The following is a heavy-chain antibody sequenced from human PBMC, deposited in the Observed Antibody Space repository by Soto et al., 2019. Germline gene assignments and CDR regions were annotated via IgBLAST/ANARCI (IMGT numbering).Heavy chain of an antibody. D-gene: IGHD2-8*01. CDR1: GYTFISYG. CDR3: ARDHGRAPNFSYGMDV. J-gene: IGHJ6*02. Sequence: QVPLVQSGAEVKEPGASVKVSCKASGYTFISYGITWVRQAPGQGLEWMGWISVYNGNTYYAQNLQDRVTMTTDTSTSTAYMELRSLRSDDTAVYYCARDHGRAPNFSYGMDVWGQGTTVTVSS. V-gene: IGHV1-18*01. CDR2: ISVYNGNT.